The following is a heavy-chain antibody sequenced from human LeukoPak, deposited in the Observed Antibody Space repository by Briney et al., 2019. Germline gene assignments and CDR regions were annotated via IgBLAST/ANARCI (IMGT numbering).Heavy chain of an antibody. V-gene: IGHV4-59*01. J-gene: IGHJ5*02. Sequence: SETLSLTCTVSGGSISSYYWSWIRQPPGKGLEWIGYIYYSGSTNYNPSLKSRVTISVDTSENQFSLKLSSVTAADTAVYYCARGGDLGYCSSTSCSNWFDPWGQGTLVTVSS. CDR2: IYYSGST. D-gene: IGHD2-2*01. CDR3: ARGGDLGYCSSTSCSNWFDP. CDR1: GGSISSYY.